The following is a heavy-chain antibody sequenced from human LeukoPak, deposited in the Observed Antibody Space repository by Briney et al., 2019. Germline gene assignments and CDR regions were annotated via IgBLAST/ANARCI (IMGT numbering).Heavy chain of an antibody. CDR3: ASSPPMHYGDYDNY. D-gene: IGHD4-17*01. V-gene: IGHV3-30-3*01. J-gene: IGHJ4*02. CDR2: ISYDGSNK. Sequence: GGSLRLSCAASGFTFSSYAMHWVRQAPGKGLEWVAVISYDGSNKYYADSVKGRFIISRDNSKNTLYLQMNSLRAEDTAVYHCASSPPMHYGDYDNYWGQGILVTVSS. CDR1: GFTFSSYA.